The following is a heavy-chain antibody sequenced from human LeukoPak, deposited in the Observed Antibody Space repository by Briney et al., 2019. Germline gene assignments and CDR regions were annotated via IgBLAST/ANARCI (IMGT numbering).Heavy chain of an antibody. J-gene: IGHJ5*02. CDR1: GGSISSGSYY. D-gene: IGHD2-2*01. CDR3: ARGLSTSPIVWFDP. Sequence: SETLSLTCTVSGGSISSGSYYWSWIRQPAGKGLEWIGRIYTSGSTNYNPSLKSRVTMSVDTSKNQFSLKLTSVTAADTAVYYCARGLSTSPIVWFDPWGQGTLVTVSS. V-gene: IGHV4-61*02. CDR2: IYTSGST.